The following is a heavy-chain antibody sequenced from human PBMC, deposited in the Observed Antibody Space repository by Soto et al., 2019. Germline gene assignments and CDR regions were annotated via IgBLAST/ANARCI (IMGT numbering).Heavy chain of an antibody. Sequence: ASVKVSCKASGYTFTSYGISWVRQAPGQGLEWMGWISAYNGNTNYAQKPQGRVTMTTDTSTSTAYMELRSLRSDDTAVYYCARDYHDSSSVCHDYWGQGTLVTVSS. CDR2: ISAYNGNT. CDR3: ARDYHDSSSVCHDY. V-gene: IGHV1-18*01. J-gene: IGHJ4*02. CDR1: GYTFTSYG. D-gene: IGHD6-6*01.